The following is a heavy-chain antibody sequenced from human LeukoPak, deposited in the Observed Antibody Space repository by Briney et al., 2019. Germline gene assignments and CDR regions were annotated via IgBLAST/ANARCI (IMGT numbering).Heavy chain of an antibody. J-gene: IGHJ5*02. CDR1: GYTFTSYG. V-gene: IGHV1-18*01. Sequence: ASVKVSCKASGYTFTSYGITWVRQAPGQGLEWMGWITTYNGNTYYAQNFQGRVTMTADTSTSTAYMEVRSLRSDDTAVYYCARLSPPIASFCSGGTCYSGGFDPWGQGTLVTVSS. CDR3: ARLSPPIASFCSGGTCYSGGFDP. D-gene: IGHD2-15*01. CDR2: ITTYNGNT.